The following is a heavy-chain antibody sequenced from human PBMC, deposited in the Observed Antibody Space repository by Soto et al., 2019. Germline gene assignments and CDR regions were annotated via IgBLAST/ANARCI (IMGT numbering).Heavy chain of an antibody. CDR2: IYYSGST. V-gene: IGHV4-39*01. J-gene: IGHJ6*02. Sequence: QLQLQESGPRLVKPSETLSLTCSVSGGSISSSSYSWGWIRQPPGKGLEWIGTIYYSGSTHYNPSFEGRLAISADTPNNQLSLRLSSVTAADTAVYYCGRQPGHSGSTTCFGYYSVDVWGQGTTVTVS. D-gene: IGHD2-2*01. CDR3: GRQPGHSGSTTCFGYYSVDV. CDR1: GGSISSSSYS.